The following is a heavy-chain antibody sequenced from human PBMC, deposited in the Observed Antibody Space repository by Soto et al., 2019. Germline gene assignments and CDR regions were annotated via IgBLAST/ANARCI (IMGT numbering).Heavy chain of an antibody. D-gene: IGHD6-6*01. V-gene: IGHV3-33*01. CDR2: IWYDGSNK. J-gene: IGHJ4*02. CDR1: GFTFSSYG. CDR3: ARSGSSSPLYYFDY. Sequence: GGSLRLSCAASGFTFSSYGMNWVRQAPGKGLEWVAVIWYDGSNKYYADSVKGRFTISRDNSKNTLYLQMNSLRAEDTAVYYCARSGSSSPLYYFDYWGQGTLVTVSS.